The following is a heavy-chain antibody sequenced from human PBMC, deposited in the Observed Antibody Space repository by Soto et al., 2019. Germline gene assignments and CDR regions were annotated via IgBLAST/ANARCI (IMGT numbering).Heavy chain of an antibody. CDR1: GFRFSSYW. V-gene: IGHV3-74*01. D-gene: IGHD3-16*02. Sequence: GLSLRLSCVAPGFRFSSYWKHWDRKVPGKGLVWLSLISSDGSITNYANYVKGRFTISRDNEQNTLYLQKNCLRDDDTAVYYCVRYPGSAGGRYRPDYWGKGDRVIASS. CDR3: VRYPGSAGGRYRPDY. CDR2: ISSDGSIT. J-gene: IGHJ4*02.